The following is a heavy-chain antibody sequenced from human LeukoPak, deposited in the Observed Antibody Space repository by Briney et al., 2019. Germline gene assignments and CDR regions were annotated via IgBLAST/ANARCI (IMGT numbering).Heavy chain of an antibody. CDR1: GFTVSSNY. D-gene: IGHD3-22*01. CDR2: IYSGGST. Sequence: WGSLRLSCAASGFTVSSNYMSWVRQAPGKGLEWVSIIYSGGSTYYADSVKCRFTISRDNSKNTLYLQMNSLRAEDTAVYYCARDHPPFGHSSGYNDYWGQGTLVTVSS. V-gene: IGHV3-53*01. CDR3: ARDHPPFGHSSGYNDY. J-gene: IGHJ4*02.